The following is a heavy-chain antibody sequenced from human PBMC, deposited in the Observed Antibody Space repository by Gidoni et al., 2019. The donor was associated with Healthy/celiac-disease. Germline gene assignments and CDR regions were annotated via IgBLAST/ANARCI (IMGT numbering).Heavy chain of an antibody. Sequence: QVQLVQSGAEVKQPGASVKVSCKASGYTFTSYYMHWVRQAPGQGLEWMGIINPSGGSTSHEKKVKGKVTMTRDKSTSTFYMELSSLRSEDTAVYYCARDQAARPFDYWGQGTLVTVSS. CDR1: GYTFTSYY. V-gene: IGHV1-46*01. J-gene: IGHJ4*02. D-gene: IGHD6-6*01. CDR3: ARDQAARPFDY. CDR2: INPSGGST.